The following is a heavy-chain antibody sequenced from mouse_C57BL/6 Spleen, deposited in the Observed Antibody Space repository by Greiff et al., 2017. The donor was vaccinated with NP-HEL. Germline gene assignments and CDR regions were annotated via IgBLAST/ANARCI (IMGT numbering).Heavy chain of an antibody. CDR1: GYTFTSYW. Sequence: QVQLQQPGAELVMPGASVKLSCKASGYTFTSYWMHWVKQRPGQGLEWIGEIDPSDSYTNYNQKFKGKSTLTVDKSSSTAYMQLSSLTSEDSAVYYCARHGAYWGQGTTLTVSS. V-gene: IGHV1-69*01. CDR2: IDPSDSYT. CDR3: ARHGAY. J-gene: IGHJ2*01.